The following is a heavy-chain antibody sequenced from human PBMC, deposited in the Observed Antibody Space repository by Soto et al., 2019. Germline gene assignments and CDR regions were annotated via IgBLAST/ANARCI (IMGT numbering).Heavy chain of an antibody. CDR1: GFTFSSYW. D-gene: IGHD2-2*02. CDR2: IKQDGKDK. CDR3: ARGTPIPGIDY. J-gene: IGHJ4*02. Sequence: PGGSLRLPCAASGFTFSSYWMNWVRQAPGKGLEWVANIKQDGKDKNYVDSVKGRFTISRDNAKNSLYLQMNSLRPEDTAVYYCARGTPIPGIDYWGQGALVTVSS. V-gene: IGHV3-7*04.